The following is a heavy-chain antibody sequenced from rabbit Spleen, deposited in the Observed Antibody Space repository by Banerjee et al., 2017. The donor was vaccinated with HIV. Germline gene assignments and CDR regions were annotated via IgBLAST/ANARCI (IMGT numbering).Heavy chain of an antibody. J-gene: IGHJ6*01. CDR2: IDTSNGGT. CDR1: GFSFSSSYW. V-gene: IGHV1S45*01. CDR3: GRPNDADGDYALDL. D-gene: IGHD2-1*01. Sequence: QEQLEESGGDLVKPEGSLTLTCTASGFSFSSSYWICWVRQAPGKGLDWIACIDTSNGGTYYASWAKGRFTISKASSTTVTLQMTSLTAADTATYFCGRPNDADGDYALDLWGQGTLVTVS.